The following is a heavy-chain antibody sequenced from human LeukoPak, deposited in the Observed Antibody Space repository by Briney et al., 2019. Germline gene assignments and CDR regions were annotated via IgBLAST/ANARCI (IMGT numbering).Heavy chain of an antibody. V-gene: IGHV4-34*01. Sequence: SETLSLTCAVYGGSLSGHYWSWIRQPPGKGPEWIGEINHSGSTNYNPSLKSRVTISVDTSKNHFSLKLSSVTAADTAVYYCARRPLVGEIDFWGRGTLVTVSS. CDR1: GGSLSGHY. CDR3: ARRPLVGEIDF. J-gene: IGHJ4*02. CDR2: INHSGST. D-gene: IGHD1-26*01.